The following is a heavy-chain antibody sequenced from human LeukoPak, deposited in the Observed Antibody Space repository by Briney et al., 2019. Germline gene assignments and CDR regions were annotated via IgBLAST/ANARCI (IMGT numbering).Heavy chain of an antibody. V-gene: IGHV1-46*01. CDR3: AREFGGDSSGSSIDY. CDR2: INPSGGST. D-gene: IGHD3-22*01. CDR1: GYTFTSYY. J-gene: IGHJ4*02. Sequence: ASVKVSCKASGYTFTSYYMHWVRQAPGQGLEWMGIINPSGGSTSYAQKFQGRVTMTRDTSTSTVYMELSSLRSEDTAVYYCAREFGGDSSGSSIDYWGQGTLVTVSS.